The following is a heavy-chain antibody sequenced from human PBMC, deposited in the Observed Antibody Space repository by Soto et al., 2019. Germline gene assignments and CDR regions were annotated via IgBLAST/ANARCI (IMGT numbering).Heavy chain of an antibody. Sequence: ASVKVSCKASGYTFTSYDINWVRQATGQGLEWMGWMNPNSGNTGYAQKFQGRVTMTRNTSISTAYMELSSLRSEDTAVYYCARGVSLRLRFLEFLPGGRIYYYYMDVWGKGTTVTVSS. CDR3: ARGVSLRLRFLEFLPGGRIYYYYMDV. CDR1: GYTFTSYD. V-gene: IGHV1-8*01. D-gene: IGHD3-3*01. CDR2: MNPNSGNT. J-gene: IGHJ6*03.